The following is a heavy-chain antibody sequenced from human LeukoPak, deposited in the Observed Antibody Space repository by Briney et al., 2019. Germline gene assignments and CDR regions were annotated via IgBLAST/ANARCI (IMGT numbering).Heavy chain of an antibody. D-gene: IGHD5-12*01. CDR1: GGSFSGYY. CDR3: ARGFSGYDPIYYYYMDV. CDR2: INHSGST. J-gene: IGHJ6*03. Sequence: PSETLSLTCAVYGGSFSGYYWSWIRQPPGKGLEWIGEINHSGSTNYNPSLKSRVTISVDTSKNQFSLKLSSVTAADTAVYYCARGFSGYDPIYYYYMDVWGKGTTVTVSS. V-gene: IGHV4-34*01.